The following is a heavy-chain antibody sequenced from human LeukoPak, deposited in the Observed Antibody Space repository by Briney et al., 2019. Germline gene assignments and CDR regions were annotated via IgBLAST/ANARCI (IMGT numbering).Heavy chain of an antibody. CDR1: GYTFTSYG. V-gene: IGHV1-18*01. CDR3: ARDRPDPYSSSRYWDY. Sequence: GASVKVSCKASGYTFTSYGISWVRQAAGQGLEWMVWISAYNGNTNYAQKFQGRVTMTTDTSTSTAYMELRSLRSDDTAVYYCARDRPDPYSSSRYWDYWGQGTLVTVSS. J-gene: IGHJ4*02. CDR2: ISAYNGNT. D-gene: IGHD6-13*01.